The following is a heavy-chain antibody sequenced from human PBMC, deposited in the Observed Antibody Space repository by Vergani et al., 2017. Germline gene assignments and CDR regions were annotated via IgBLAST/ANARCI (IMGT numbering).Heavy chain of an antibody. V-gene: IGHV1-8*01. CDR2: MNPNSGNT. CDR1: GYTFTSYD. CDR3: ARGGEYYYGSGSYPYYMDV. Sequence: QVQLVQSGAEVKKPGASVKVSCKASGYTFTSYDINWVRQATGQGPEWMGWMNPNSGNTGYAQKFQGRVTMTRNTSISTAYMELSSLRSEDTAVYYCARGGEYYYGSGSYPYYMDVWGKGTTVTVSS. D-gene: IGHD3-10*01. J-gene: IGHJ6*03.